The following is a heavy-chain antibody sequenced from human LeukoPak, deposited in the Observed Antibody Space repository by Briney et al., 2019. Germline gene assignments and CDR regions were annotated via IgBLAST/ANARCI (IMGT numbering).Heavy chain of an antibody. J-gene: IGHJ4*02. D-gene: IGHD3-22*01. V-gene: IGHV1-24*01. CDR3: ATGVHYYDSSGYYY. CDR1: GYTLTELS. CDR2: FDPEDGET. Sequence: ASVKVSCKVSGYTLTELSMHWVRQTPGKGLEWMGGFDPEDGETIYAQKFQGRVTMTEDTSTDTAYMELSSLRSEDTAVYYCATGVHYYDSSGYYYWGQGTLVTVSS.